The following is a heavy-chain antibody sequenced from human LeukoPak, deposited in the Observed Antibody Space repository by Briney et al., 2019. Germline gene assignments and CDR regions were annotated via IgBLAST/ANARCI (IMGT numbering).Heavy chain of an antibody. V-gene: IGHV4-59*01. D-gene: IGHD3-10*01. CDR1: GGSITNYY. CDR3: ARGKEVITMLRGLKPSYYFDY. Sequence: SETLSLTCTVSGGSITNYYWSWIRQPPGKGLEWIGYIHYSGSTKYKSSLKSRVTISVDTSKNQFSLKLNSVTAADTAVYYCARGKEVITMLRGLKPSYYFDYWGQGTLVTVSS. CDR2: IHYSGST. J-gene: IGHJ4*02.